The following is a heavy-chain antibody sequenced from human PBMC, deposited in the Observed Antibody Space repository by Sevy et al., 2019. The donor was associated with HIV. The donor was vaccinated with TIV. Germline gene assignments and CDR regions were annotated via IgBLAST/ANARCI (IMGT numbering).Heavy chain of an antibody. CDR1: GFTFSSYS. D-gene: IGHD2-15*01. Sequence: GGSLRLSCAASGFTFSSYSMNWVRQAPGKGLEWVSYISSSSSTMYYADSVKGRFTISRDNAKNSLYLQMNSLRAEDTAVYYCARVGIVVGGAFDIWGQGTMVTVSS. CDR3: ARVGIVVGGAFDI. CDR2: ISSSSSTM. J-gene: IGHJ3*02. V-gene: IGHV3-48*01.